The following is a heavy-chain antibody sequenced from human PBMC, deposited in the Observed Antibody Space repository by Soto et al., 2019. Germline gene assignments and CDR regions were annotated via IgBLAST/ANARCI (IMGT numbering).Heavy chain of an antibody. CDR1: GYTFTSYG. J-gene: IGHJ6*02. Sequence: ASVKVSCKASGYTFTSYGISWVRQAPGQGLEWMGWISAYNGNTDYAQKLQGRVTMTTDTSTSTAYMELRSLRSDDTAVYYCARDQKQLVRTYYYYGMDVWGQGTTVTVSS. D-gene: IGHD6-6*01. V-gene: IGHV1-18*04. CDR3: ARDQKQLVRTYYYYGMDV. CDR2: ISAYNGNT.